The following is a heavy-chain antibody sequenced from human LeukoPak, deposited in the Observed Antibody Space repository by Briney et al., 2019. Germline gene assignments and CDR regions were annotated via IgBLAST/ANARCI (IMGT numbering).Heavy chain of an antibody. Sequence: GASVKVSCQASGYTSNRFGVAWVRQAPGQGLEWIGWISSDNGNTKYVDRLQGRVTMTIDRSTTIAYMELRSLRADDTAVYFCANVAKGRYFFYYMDVWGRGTTVTVSS. J-gene: IGHJ6*03. CDR2: ISSDNGNT. CDR3: ANVAKGRYFFYYMDV. D-gene: IGHD2-15*01. CDR1: GYTSNRFG. V-gene: IGHV1-18*01.